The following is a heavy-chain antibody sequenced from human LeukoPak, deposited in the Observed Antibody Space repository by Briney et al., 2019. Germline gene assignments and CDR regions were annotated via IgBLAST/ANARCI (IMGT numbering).Heavy chain of an antibody. J-gene: IGHJ4*02. D-gene: IGHD6-13*01. Sequence: GGSLRLSCTASGFTFSNYAMSWVRQAPGKGLEWVSAISGSGGSTFNADSVKGRFTISRDNSKNTLYLQMNSLRAEDTAIYYCAKGAAAGPGPTVDYWGQGTLVTVSS. V-gene: IGHV3-23*01. CDR2: ISGSGGST. CDR3: AKGAAAGPGPTVDY. CDR1: GFTFSNYA.